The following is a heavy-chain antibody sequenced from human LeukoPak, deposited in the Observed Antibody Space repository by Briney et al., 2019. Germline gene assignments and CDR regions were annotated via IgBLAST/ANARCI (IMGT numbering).Heavy chain of an antibody. V-gene: IGHV3-30-3*01. CDR1: GFTFSSYA. CDR3: ARGAYEIVVVTAPTY. Sequence: GGSLRLSCAASGFTFSSYALTWVRQAPGKGLEWVAVISSDGTNKYYADSVKGRFTISRDNSKNTLYLQVSSLRAEDTAVYYCARGAYEIVVVTAPTYWGQGTLVTVSS. CDR2: ISSDGTNK. D-gene: IGHD2-21*02. J-gene: IGHJ4*02.